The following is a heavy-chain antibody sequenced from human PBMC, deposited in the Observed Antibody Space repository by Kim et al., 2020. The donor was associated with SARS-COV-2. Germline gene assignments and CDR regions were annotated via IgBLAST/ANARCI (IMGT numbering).Heavy chain of an antibody. J-gene: IGHJ4*02. Sequence: YHPSLKGRVTISVATSKNQFSLKLGSVTAADTAVYYCATPRGNGDFYFDYWGQGTLVTVSS. V-gene: IGHV4-39*01. CDR3: ATPRGNGDFYFDY. D-gene: IGHD4-17*01.